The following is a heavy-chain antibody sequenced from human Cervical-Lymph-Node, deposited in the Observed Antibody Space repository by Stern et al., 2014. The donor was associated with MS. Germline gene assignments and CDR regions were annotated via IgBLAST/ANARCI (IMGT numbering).Heavy chain of an antibody. V-gene: IGHV4-61*02. CDR2: IYTSGST. J-gene: IGHJ6*02. CDR1: GGSISSGSYY. CDR3: ARAGVSYYYGMDV. Sequence: QVQLQESGPGLVKPSQTLSLTCTVSGGSISSGSYYWSWIRQPAGKGLEWIGRIYTSGSTNYNPSLKSRAPISVDPPKNHFPRKLSSVTAADTAVYYCARAGVSYYYGMDVWGQGTTVTVSS.